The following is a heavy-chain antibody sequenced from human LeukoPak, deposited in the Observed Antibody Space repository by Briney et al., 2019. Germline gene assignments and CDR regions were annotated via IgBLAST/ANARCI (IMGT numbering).Heavy chain of an antibody. J-gene: IGHJ6*03. V-gene: IGHV3-15*01. CDR2: IKSKTDGGTT. D-gene: IGHD3-22*01. CDR3: PTGYYFYYMDV. Sequence: GGSLRLSCAASGFTFSNAWMSWVRQAPGKGLEWVGRIKSKTDGGTTDYAAPVKGRFTISRDDSKNTLYLQMNSLKTEDTAVYYCPTGYYFYYMDVWGKGSTVTVSS. CDR1: GFTFSNAW.